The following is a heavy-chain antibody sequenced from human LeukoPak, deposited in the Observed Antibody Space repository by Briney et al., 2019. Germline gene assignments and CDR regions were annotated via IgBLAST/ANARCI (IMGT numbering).Heavy chain of an antibody. CDR2: IYPRDAST. CDR1: GYSFTSNS. CDR3: ARDQEAFDY. J-gene: IGHJ4*02. V-gene: IGHV1-46*01. Sequence: GASVNLSCKASGYSFTSNSIHWGRQAPGHGLEWTGMIYPRDASTSYAQKFQGRVTVTRDTSTSTVHMELSGLRSEDTAVYYGARDQEAFDYWGQGTLVTVSS.